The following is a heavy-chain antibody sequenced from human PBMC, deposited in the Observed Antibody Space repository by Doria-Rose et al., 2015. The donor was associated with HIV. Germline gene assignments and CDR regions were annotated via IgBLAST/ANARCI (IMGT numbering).Heavy chain of an antibody. J-gene: IGHJ6*02. Sequence: RQAPGQGLEWMGGIISMFGTANYAQKFQGRVTITADESTSTAYMELSSLRSEDTAVYYCASPVRMKLYYYYYGMDVWGQGTTVTVSS. CDR3: ASPVRMKLYYYYYGMDV. V-gene: IGHV1-69*01. CDR2: IISMFGTA.